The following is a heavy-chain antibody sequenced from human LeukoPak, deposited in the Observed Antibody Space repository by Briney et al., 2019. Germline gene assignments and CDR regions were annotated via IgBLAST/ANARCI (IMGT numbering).Heavy chain of an antibody. Sequence: GGSLRLSCAASGFIFSNYAMHWVRQAPGKGLEWVAVISYDGSNRYNADSVKGRFTISRDNSKNTLYLQMNSLRAEDTAVYYCGILQIVPVAMPFDYWGQGTLVTVSS. CDR1: GFIFSNYA. V-gene: IGHV3-30*04. J-gene: IGHJ4*02. CDR3: GILQIVPVAMPFDY. CDR2: ISYDGSNR. D-gene: IGHD2-2*01.